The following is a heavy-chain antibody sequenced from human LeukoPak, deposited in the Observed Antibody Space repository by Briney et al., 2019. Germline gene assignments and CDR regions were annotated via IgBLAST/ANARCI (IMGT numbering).Heavy chain of an antibody. CDR1: GGTFSSYA. CDR3: ASSIAAAGKGDYFDY. J-gene: IGHJ4*02. D-gene: IGHD6-13*01. CDR2: IIPILGIA. V-gene: IGHV1-69*04. Sequence: SVKVSCKASGGTFSSYAISWVRQAPGQGLEWMGRIIPILGIANYAQKFQGRVTITADKSTSTAYMELSSLRSEDTAVYYCASSIAAAGKGDYFDYWGQGTLVTVSS.